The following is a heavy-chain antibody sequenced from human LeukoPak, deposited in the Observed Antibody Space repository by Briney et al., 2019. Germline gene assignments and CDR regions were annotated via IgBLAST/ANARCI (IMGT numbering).Heavy chain of an antibody. CDR2: IIPILGIA. Sequence: ASVKVSCKASGGTFSSYTISWVRQAPGQGLEWMGRIIPILGIANYAQKFQGRVTITADKSTSTAYMGLSSLRSEDTAVYYCAREGGGYCSSTSCYTFDYWGQGTLSPSPQ. J-gene: IGHJ4*02. V-gene: IGHV1-69*04. CDR1: GGTFSSYT. CDR3: AREGGGYCSSTSCYTFDY. D-gene: IGHD2-2*02.